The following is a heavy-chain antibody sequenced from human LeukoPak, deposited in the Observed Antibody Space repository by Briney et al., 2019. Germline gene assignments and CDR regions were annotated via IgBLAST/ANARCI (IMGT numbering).Heavy chain of an antibody. J-gene: IGHJ4*02. CDR2: ISGSGGST. CDR3: AREYYYDSSGCRFDY. D-gene: IGHD3-22*01. CDR1: GFTFSSYA. V-gene: IGHV3-23*01. Sequence: GGSLRLSCAASGFTFSSYAMSWVRQAPGKGLEWVSGISGSGGSTYYTDSVKGRFTISRDNSKNTVYLQMNSLRAEDTAVYYCAREYYYDSSGCRFDYWGQETLVTVSS.